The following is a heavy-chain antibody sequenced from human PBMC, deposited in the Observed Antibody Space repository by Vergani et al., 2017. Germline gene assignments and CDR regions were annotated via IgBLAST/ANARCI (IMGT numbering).Heavy chain of an antibody. V-gene: IGHV3-7*01. CDR2: IEDDGDDK. J-gene: IGHJ4*02. CDR3: ARDIPRGASYFDF. Sequence: EVQLVESGGGFVRPGESLRLSCAASGFTFSKYWMTWVRQAPGKGLEWVANIEDDGDDKNYADSVKGRFTISRDNADTSVYLQMNSLRPVDTAVYYCARDIPRGASYFDFWGRGALVIVSS. CDR1: GFTFSKYW. D-gene: IGHD2-21*01.